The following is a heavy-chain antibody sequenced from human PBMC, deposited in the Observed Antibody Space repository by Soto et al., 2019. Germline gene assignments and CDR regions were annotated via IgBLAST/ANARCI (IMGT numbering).Heavy chain of an antibody. V-gene: IGHV1-18*01. CDR1: GYTFTSYG. Sequence: ASVKVSCKASGYTFTSYGISWVRQAPGQGLEWMGWISAYNGNTNYAQKLQGRVTMTTDTSTSTAYMELRSLRSEDTAVYYCARMASGIPSTEGIVLMVYAILSSWFDPWGQGTLVTVSS. CDR2: ISAYNGNT. CDR3: ARMASGIPSTEGIVLMVYAILSSWFDP. J-gene: IGHJ5*02. D-gene: IGHD2-8*01.